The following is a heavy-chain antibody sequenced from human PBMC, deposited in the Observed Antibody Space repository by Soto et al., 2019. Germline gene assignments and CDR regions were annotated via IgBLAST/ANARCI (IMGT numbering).Heavy chain of an antibody. Sequence: GGSLRLSCSASGFTFSSYAMHWVRQAPGKGLEYVSAISSNGGSTYYADSVKGRFTISRDNSKNTLYLQMSSLRAEDTAVYYCVKSLVLGQLPTYYFDYWGQGTLVTVSS. CDR1: GFTFSSYA. D-gene: IGHD2-2*01. J-gene: IGHJ4*02. V-gene: IGHV3-64D*08. CDR3: VKSLVLGQLPTYYFDY. CDR2: ISSNGGST.